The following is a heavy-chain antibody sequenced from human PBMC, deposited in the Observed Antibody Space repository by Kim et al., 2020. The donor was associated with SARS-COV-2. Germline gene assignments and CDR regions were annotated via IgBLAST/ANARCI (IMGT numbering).Heavy chain of an antibody. J-gene: IGHJ4*02. CDR2: ISGTGGST. CDR3: ARGSPDSSSGDY. CDR1: GFTFSNYA. D-gene: IGHD6-13*01. Sequence: GGSLRLSCAASGFTFSNYAMSWVCQAPGKGLEWVSAISGTGGSTYYADSVKGRFTISRDNSKNTLYLQMNSLRADDTAVYYCARGSPDSSSGDYWGQGTLVTVSS. V-gene: IGHV3-23*01.